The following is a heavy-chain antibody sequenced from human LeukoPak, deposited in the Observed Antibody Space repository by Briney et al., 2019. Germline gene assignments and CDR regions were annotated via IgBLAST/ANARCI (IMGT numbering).Heavy chain of an antibody. V-gene: IGHV1-46*03. D-gene: IGHD2-15*01. Sequence: ASVKVSCKASGYTFTSYYMHWVRQAPGKGLEWMGVINPSGGSTIYAQKFQGRVTMTRDTSTSTVYMELSSLRSEDTAVYYCARRSASCSGGSCYPDAFDIWGQGTMVTVSS. CDR2: INPSGGST. CDR1: GYTFTSYY. CDR3: ARRSASCSGGSCYPDAFDI. J-gene: IGHJ3*02.